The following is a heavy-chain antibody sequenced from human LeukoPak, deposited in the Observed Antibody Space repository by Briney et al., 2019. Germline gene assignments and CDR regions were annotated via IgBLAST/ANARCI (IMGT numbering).Heavy chain of an antibody. CDR1: GGSISSGDYY. J-gene: IGHJ6*02. CDR2: IYYSGST. CDR3: ARVGTGTRSPYYGMDV. Sequence: PSETLSLTCTVSGGSISSGDYYWSWIRQPPGTGLEWIGYIYYSGSTYYNPSLKSRVTISVDTSKNQFSLKLSTVTAADTAVYYCARVGTGTRSPYYGMDVWGQGTTVTVSS. D-gene: IGHD1-7*01. V-gene: IGHV4-30-4*01.